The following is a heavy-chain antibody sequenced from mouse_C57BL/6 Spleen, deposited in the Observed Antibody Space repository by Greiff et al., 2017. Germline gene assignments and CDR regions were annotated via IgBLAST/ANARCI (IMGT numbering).Heavy chain of an antibody. CDR3: TKNYGRSYGDYAMDY. V-gene: IGHV1-15*01. D-gene: IGHD1-1*01. J-gene: IGHJ4*01. CDR1: GYTFTDYE. Sequence: QVQLKESGAELVRPGASVTLSCKASGYTFTDYEMHWVKQTPVHGLEWIGAIDPETGGTAYNQKSKGKAILPADKSSSTAYMELRSLTSEDAAVYYCTKNYGRSYGDYAMDYWGQGTSVTVSS. CDR2: IDPETGGT.